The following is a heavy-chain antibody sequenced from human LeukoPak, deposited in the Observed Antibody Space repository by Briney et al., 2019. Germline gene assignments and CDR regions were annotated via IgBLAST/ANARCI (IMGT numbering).Heavy chain of an antibody. J-gene: IGHJ5*02. CDR1: GFTFSGYA. Sequence: GGSLRLSCAASGFTFSGYAMHWVRQAPGKGLEWVTVISYDGSASRYADSVKGRFTISRDNSKNTLYLQMNSLRGDDTAIYYCAREITVTTISRFDPWGQGTLVTVSS. D-gene: IGHD4-17*01. CDR2: ISYDGSAS. V-gene: IGHV3-30*04. CDR3: AREITVTTISRFDP.